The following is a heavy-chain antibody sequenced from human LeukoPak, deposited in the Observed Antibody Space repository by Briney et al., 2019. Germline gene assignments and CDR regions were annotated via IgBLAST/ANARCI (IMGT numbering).Heavy chain of an antibody. CDR3: ARGEPGYYLDY. Sequence: GGSLRLSCAASGFTFSSHDMHWVRQATGKGLEWVSTIGTAGDTYYPGSVKGRFTISRENAKNSLYLQMNILKAGDTAVYYCARGEPGYYLDYWGQGTLVTVSP. CDR2: IGTAGDT. J-gene: IGHJ4*02. V-gene: IGHV3-13*01. CDR1: GFTFSSHD.